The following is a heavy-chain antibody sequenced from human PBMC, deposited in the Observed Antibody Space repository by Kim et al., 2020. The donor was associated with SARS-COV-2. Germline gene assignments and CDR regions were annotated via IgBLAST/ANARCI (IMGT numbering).Heavy chain of an antibody. CDR3: ARDVGDIVVVPAAIHAPFDD. CDR2: ISAYNGNT. Sequence: ASVKGSCKASGYTFTSYGISWVRQAPGQGLEWMGWISAYNGNTNYAQKLQGRVTMTTDTSTSTAYRELRSLRSDDTAVYYCARDVGDIVVVPAAIHAPFDDWGQGTLVTVSA. D-gene: IGHD2-2*01. J-gene: IGHJ4*02. CDR1: GYTFTSYG. V-gene: IGHV1-18*01.